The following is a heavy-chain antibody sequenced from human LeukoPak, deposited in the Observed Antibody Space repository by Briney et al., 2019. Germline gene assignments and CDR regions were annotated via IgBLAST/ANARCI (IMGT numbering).Heavy chain of an antibody. J-gene: IGHJ4*02. Sequence: GRSLRLSCAASEFTFSSYAMHWVRQAPGKGLEYVSGISNNGGSTNYANSVRGRFTISRDNSKNTLYLQMGNLRAEDMAVYYCARYYYDGSGRYDYWGQGTQVTVSS. CDR2: ISNNGGST. D-gene: IGHD3-22*01. CDR1: EFTFSSYA. V-gene: IGHV3-64*01. CDR3: ARYYYDGSGRYDY.